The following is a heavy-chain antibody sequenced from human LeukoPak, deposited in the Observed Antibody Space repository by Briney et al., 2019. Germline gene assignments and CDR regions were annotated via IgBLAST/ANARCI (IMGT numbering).Heavy chain of an antibody. D-gene: IGHD2-21*02. CDR2: ISYSGST. V-gene: IGHV4-34*01. Sequence: PSETLSLTCAIYNGSFTAYYWSWIRQSPGKGLEWIREISYSGSTNYNPSLESRVRISIDTSNIQFSLKLSSVTAADSAIYYCARVMTFDAFDLWGQGTMVTVSS. CDR3: ARVMTFDAFDL. CDR1: NGSFTAYY. J-gene: IGHJ3*01.